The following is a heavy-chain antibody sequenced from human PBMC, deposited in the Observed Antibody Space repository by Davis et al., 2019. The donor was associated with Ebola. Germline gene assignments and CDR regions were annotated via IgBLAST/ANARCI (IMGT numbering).Heavy chain of an antibody. J-gene: IGHJ1*01. CDR3: AKLPWTGEYFQH. D-gene: IGHD3/OR15-3a*01. V-gene: IGHV3-30-3*02. CDR2: ISYDGSNK. Sequence: GESLKISCAASGFTFSSYAMHWVRQAPGKGLEWVAVISYDGSNKYYADSVKGRFTISRDNSKNTLYVQMNSLRAEDTAVYYCAKLPWTGEYFQHWGQGTLVTVSS. CDR1: GFTFSSYA.